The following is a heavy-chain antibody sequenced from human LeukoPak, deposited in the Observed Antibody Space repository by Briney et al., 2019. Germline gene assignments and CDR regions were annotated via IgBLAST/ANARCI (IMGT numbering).Heavy chain of an antibody. CDR3: ARDRVGATTNFDY. V-gene: IGHV3-23*01. CDR2: ISGSGGST. CDR1: GFTFSSYA. Sequence: GGSLRLSCAASGFTFSSYAMSWVRQAPGKGLEWVSAISGSGGSTYYADSVKGRFTISRDNSKNTLYLQVNSLRTEDTAVYYCARDRVGATTNFDYWGQGTLVTVSS. D-gene: IGHD1-26*01. J-gene: IGHJ4*02.